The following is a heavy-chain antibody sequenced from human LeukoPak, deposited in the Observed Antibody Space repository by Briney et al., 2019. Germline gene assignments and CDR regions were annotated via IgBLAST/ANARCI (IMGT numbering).Heavy chain of an antibody. V-gene: IGHV4-4*08. CDR3: AREIAAANWFDP. CDR2: IYTSGST. J-gene: IGHJ5*02. D-gene: IGHD6-13*01. CDR1: GGSFSGYY. Sequence: SETLSLTCAVYGGSFSGYYWSWIRQPPGKGLEWIGRIYTSGSTNYNPSLKSRVTISVDTSKNQFSLKLSSVTAADTAVYYCAREIAAANWFDPWGQGTLVTVSS.